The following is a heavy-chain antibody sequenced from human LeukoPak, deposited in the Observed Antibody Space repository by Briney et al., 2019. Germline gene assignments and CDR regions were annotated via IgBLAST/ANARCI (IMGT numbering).Heavy chain of an antibody. V-gene: IGHV4-4*02. J-gene: IGHJ4*02. CDR2: IYHSGST. CDR1: GGSISSSNW. Sequence: PSETLSLTCAVSGGSISSSNWWSWVRQPPGKGLEWIGEIYHSGSTNYNPSLKSRVTISVDKSKNQFSLKLSSVTAADTAVYYCARVFEWLPRLGFDYWGQGTLVTVSS. D-gene: IGHD3-3*01. CDR3: ARVFEWLPRLGFDY.